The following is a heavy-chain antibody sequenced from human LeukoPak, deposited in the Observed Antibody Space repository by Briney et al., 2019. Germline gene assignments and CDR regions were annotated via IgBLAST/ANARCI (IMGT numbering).Heavy chain of an antibody. V-gene: IGHV3-7*01. CDR2: IKEDGSEK. J-gene: IGHJ4*02. CDR3: ARGGGYYFDH. Sequence: GGSLRLSCAASGFTFSSYWMNWVRLAPGKGLEWVANIKEDGSEKYYVDSVEGRFTISRDNAKNSLYLQMNSLRAEVTAVYYCARGGGYYFDHLGQGTLVTVS. D-gene: IGHD5-24*01. CDR1: GFTFSSYW.